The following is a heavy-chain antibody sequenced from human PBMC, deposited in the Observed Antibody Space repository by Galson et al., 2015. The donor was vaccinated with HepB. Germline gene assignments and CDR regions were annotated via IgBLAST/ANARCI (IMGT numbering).Heavy chain of an antibody. CDR1: VDSINTAGYY. Sequence: TLSLTCIVSVDSINTAGYYWSWIRQHPGKGLEWIGNIYYSGSTNYKPSLESRITTSIDTSKNQFSLILTSVTAADTAVYYCARFSVFAFDVWGQGTVVTVSS. CDR2: IYYSGST. CDR3: ARFSVFAFDV. J-gene: IGHJ3*01. V-gene: IGHV4-31*03.